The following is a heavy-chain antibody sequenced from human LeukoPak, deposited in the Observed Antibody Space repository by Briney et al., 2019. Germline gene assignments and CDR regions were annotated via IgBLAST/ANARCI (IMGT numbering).Heavy chain of an antibody. D-gene: IGHD2-2*01. CDR3: ARDTNIVVVPAATSPKYYYYGMDV. CDR2: ISAYNGNT. V-gene: IGHV1-18*01. Sequence: GASVKVSCKASGYTFTSYGISWVRQAPGQGLEWMGWISAYNGNTNYAQKLQGRVTMTTDTSTSTAYMELRSLRSEDTAVYYCARDTNIVVVPAATSPKYYYYGMDVWGQGTTVTVSS. J-gene: IGHJ6*02. CDR1: GYTFTSYG.